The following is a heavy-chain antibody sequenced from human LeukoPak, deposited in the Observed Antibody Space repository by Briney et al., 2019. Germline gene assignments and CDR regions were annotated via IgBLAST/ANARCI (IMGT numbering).Heavy chain of an antibody. J-gene: IGHJ4*02. CDR1: GFTFRSYA. Sequence: QSGGSLRLSCAASGFTFRSYAMHWVRQAPGKGLEWVAVISYDGSSKYYADSVKGRFTISRDNSKSTVSLQMNSLRAGDSAVYYCARDPLWFGELTSFDYWGQGSPVTVSS. D-gene: IGHD3-10*01. CDR3: ARDPLWFGELTSFDY. CDR2: ISYDGSSK. V-gene: IGHV3-30*04.